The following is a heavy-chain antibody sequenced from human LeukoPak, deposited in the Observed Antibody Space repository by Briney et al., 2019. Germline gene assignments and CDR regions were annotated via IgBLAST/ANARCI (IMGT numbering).Heavy chain of an antibody. V-gene: IGHV3-23*01. CDR2: ISDDSAKI. Sequence: GGPLRLSCAASGFTFSSYAMSWVRQAPGKGLDWVSAISDDSAKIYYSASVKGRFTISRDNSKNILFLQLNSLRVEGTGVYYCAREYDSSWPSWGQGTLVTVSS. D-gene: IGHD3-22*01. CDR1: GFTFSSYA. CDR3: AREYDSSWPS. J-gene: IGHJ5*02.